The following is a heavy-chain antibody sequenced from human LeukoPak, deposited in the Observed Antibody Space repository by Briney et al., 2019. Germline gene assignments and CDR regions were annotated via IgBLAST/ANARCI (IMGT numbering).Heavy chain of an antibody. CDR3: ARDNILNNWNSGHDY. D-gene: IGHD1-7*01. Sequence: ASVKVSCKASGYSFTSYDLNWVRQATGQGLEWMGWMNPNSGNTGYAQKFQGRVTMTRDTSISTAYMELSRLRSDDTAVYYCARDNILNNWNSGHDYWGQGTLVTVSS. J-gene: IGHJ4*02. CDR2: MNPNSGNT. CDR1: GYSFTSYD. V-gene: IGHV1-8*02.